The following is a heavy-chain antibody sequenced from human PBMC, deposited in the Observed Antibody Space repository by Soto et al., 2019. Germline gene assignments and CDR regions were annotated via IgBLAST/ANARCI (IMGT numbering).Heavy chain of an antibody. Sequence: SETLSLTCTVSGGSISSGDYYWSWIRKPPGRGLEWIGYIYYSGSTNYNPSLKSRVTISVDTSKNQFSLKLSSVTAADTAVYYCARRYGYSFDYWGQGTLVTVSS. D-gene: IGHD1-1*01. V-gene: IGHV4-61*08. CDR1: GGSISSGDYY. CDR3: ARRYGYSFDY. CDR2: IYYSGST. J-gene: IGHJ4*02.